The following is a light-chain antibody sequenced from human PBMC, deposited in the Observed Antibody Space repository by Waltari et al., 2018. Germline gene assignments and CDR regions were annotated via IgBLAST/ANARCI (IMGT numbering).Light chain of an antibody. CDR3: QVWDSSGDHPV. Sequence: SYVLTQPPSVSVAPGKAAQISCAGQNLSSQTVHWYRQKAGQAPVLVIYADTVRPPGIPDRISGSDTATLTIARVEAGDEADYFCQVWDSSGDHPVFGGGTRLTVL. CDR1: NLSSQT. CDR2: ADT. J-gene: IGLJ2*01. V-gene: IGLV3-21*03.